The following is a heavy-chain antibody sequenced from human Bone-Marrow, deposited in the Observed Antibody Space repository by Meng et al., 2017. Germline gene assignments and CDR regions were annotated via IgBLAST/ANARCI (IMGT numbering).Heavy chain of an antibody. CDR2: ISGSGGST. V-gene: IGHV3-23*01. J-gene: IGHJ3*02. CDR1: GFTFSSYA. CDR3: NYYDTLTDDAFDI. Sequence: GESLKISCAASGFTFSSYAMSWVRQAPGKGLEWVSAISGSGGSTYYADSVKGRFTIPRDNSKNTLYLQMNSLRAEDTAVYYCNYYDTLTDDAFDIWGQGTMVTVSS. D-gene: IGHD3-9*01.